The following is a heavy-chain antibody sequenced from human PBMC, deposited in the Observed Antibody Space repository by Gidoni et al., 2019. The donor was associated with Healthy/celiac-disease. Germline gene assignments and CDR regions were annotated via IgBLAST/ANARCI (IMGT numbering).Heavy chain of an antibody. CDR3: ALGRTAMASYYYYGMDV. CDR2: INHSGST. V-gene: IGHV4-34*01. D-gene: IGHD5-18*01. J-gene: IGHJ6*02. CDR1: GGSFSGYY. Sequence: QVQLQQWGAGLLKPSETLSLTCDVYGGSFSGYYWSWIRQPPGKGLEWIGEINHSGSTNYNPSLKSRVTISVDTSKNQFSLKLSSVTAADTAVYYCALGRTAMASYYYYGMDVWGQGTTVTVSS.